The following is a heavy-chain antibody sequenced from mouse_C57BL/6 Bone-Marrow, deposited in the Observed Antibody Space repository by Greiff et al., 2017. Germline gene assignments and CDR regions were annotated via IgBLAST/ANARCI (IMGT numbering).Heavy chain of an antibody. Sequence: VQLQQSGPELVKPGASVKIPCKASGYTFTDYNMDWVKQSHGKSLEWIGDINPNNGGTIYNQKFKGKATLTLDKSSSTAYMELRSLTSEDTAVYYCARDKDYAMDYWGQGTSVTVSS. CDR2: INPNNGGT. V-gene: IGHV1-18*01. D-gene: IGHD1-3*01. CDR3: ARDKDYAMDY. CDR1: GYTFTDYN. J-gene: IGHJ4*01.